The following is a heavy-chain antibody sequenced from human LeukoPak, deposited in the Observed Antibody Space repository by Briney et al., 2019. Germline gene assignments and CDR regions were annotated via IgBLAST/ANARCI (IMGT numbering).Heavy chain of an antibody. CDR3: AKNRGPQQLADFDF. CDR2: ISCGGHNT. Sequence: GGSLRLSCAASGFSFSSYAMSWLRQAPGKGLEGVSAISCGGHNTYYADSVKGRFTISRDNSKTPLYLQMNSLRAEDTAIYYCAKNRGPQQLADFDFWGQGTLVTVSS. V-gene: IGHV3-23*01. D-gene: IGHD6-13*01. CDR1: GFSFSSYA. J-gene: IGHJ4*02.